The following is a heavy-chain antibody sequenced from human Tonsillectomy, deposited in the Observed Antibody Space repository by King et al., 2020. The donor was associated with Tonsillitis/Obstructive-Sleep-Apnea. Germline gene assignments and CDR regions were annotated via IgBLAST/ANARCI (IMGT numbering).Heavy chain of an antibody. CDR2: IKSKTDGGTT. V-gene: IGHV3-15*07. CDR3: TIRGEVVATTTTDY. Sequence: VQLVESGGGLVKPGGSLRLSCAASGFTFSNAWMNWVRQAPGKGLEWVGRIKSKTDGGTTDYAAPVKGRFTISRDDSKNTLYLQMNSLKTEDTAVYYCTIRGEVVATTTTDYWGQGTLVTVSS. CDR1: GFTFSNAW. J-gene: IGHJ4*02. D-gene: IGHD1-26*01.